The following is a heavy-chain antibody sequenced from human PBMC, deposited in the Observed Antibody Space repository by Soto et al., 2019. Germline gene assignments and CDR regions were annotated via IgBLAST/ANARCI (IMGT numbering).Heavy chain of an antibody. CDR1: GFSFSGYA. V-gene: IGHV3-23*01. D-gene: IGHD1-26*01. J-gene: IGHJ4*02. Sequence: EVQLLESGGGMGQPGGSLRLSCAATGFSFSGYAMSWVRQAAGKGLEWVSTISGSGASTFYADSVKGGFTISRDNSKNTCHVQINGLRAEDTAVCYCAKNSKGYSGSDFDYWGQGALVTVSS. CDR3: AKNSKGYSGSDFDY. CDR2: ISGSGAST.